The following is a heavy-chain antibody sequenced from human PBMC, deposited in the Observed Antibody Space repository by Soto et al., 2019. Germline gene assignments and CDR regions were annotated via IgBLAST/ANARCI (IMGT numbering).Heavy chain of an antibody. CDR3: ARDLPRYNWNDGNRYYYYGMDV. J-gene: IGHJ6*02. V-gene: IGHV3-53*01. D-gene: IGHD1-20*01. CDR2: IYSGGST. Sequence: GSLRLSCAASGFTVSSNYMSWVRQAPGKALEWVSVIYSGGSTYYADSVKGRFTISRDNSKNTLYLQMNSLRAEDTAVYYCARDLPRYNWNDGNRYYYYGMDVWGQGTTVTVSS. CDR1: GFTVSSNY.